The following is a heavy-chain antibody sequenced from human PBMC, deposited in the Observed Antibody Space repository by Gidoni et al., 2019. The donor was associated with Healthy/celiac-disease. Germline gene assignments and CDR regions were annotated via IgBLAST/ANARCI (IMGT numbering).Heavy chain of an antibody. CDR1: GFTFSSYS. CDR2: ISSSSSTI. V-gene: IGHV3-48*02. CDR3: ARDKRVYCSSTSCYTVY. D-gene: IGHD2-2*02. J-gene: IGHJ4*02. Sequence: EVQLVASGGGLVQPGGSLRLSCAASGFTFSSYSMNWVRQAPGKGLEWVSYISSSSSTIYYADSVKGRFTISRDNAKNSLYLKMNSLRDEDTAVYYCARDKRVYCSSTSCYTVYWGQGTLVTVSS.